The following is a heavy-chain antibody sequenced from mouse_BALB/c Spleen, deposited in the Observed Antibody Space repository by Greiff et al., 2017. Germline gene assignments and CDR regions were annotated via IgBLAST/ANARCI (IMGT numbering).Heavy chain of an antibody. D-gene: IGHD2-2*01. V-gene: IGHV5-4*02. Sequence: EVKLVESGGGLVKPGGSLKLSCAASGFTFSDYYMYWVRQTPEKRLEWVATISDGGSYTYYPDSVKGRFTISRDNAKNNLYLQMSSLKSEDTAMYYCAREGGYDSWYFDVWGAGTTVTVSS. J-gene: IGHJ1*01. CDR3: AREGGYDSWYFDV. CDR1: GFTFSDYY. CDR2: ISDGGSYT.